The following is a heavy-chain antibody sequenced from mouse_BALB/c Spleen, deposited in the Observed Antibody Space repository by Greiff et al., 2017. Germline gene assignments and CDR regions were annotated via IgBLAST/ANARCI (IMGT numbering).Heavy chain of an antibody. CDR3: ARGILLRSWYFDV. Sequence: EVQLQESGPGLVKPSQSLSLTCSVTGYSITSGYYWNWIRQFPGNKLEWMGYISYDGSNNYNPSLKNRISITRDTSKNQFFLKLNSVTTEDTATYYCARGILLRSWYFDVWGAGTTVSVSS. V-gene: IGHV3-6*02. CDR1: GYSITSGYY. CDR2: ISYDGSN. J-gene: IGHJ1*01. D-gene: IGHD1-1*01.